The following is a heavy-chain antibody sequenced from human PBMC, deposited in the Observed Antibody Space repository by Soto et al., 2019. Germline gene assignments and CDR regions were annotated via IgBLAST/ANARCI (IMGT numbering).Heavy chain of an antibody. V-gene: IGHV1-18*01. CDR1: GYTFTSYG. CDR3: ARDGRGYSDY. Sequence: QVQLVQSGAEVKKHGASVKVSCKASGYTFTSYGISWVRQAPAKRLEWMGCISAYYGNTDYAQKLQGRVTMTTDTSTSTAYMVLSSRSSDDAGVYYCARDGRGYSDYWGQGTLVTVSS. CDR2: ISAYYGNT. D-gene: IGHD5-12*01. J-gene: IGHJ4*02.